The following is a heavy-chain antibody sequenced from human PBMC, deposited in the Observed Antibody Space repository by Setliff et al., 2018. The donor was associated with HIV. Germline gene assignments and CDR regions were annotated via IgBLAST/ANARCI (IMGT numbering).Heavy chain of an antibody. CDR2: IYTSGST. CDR3: ARDTGKSSGLDY. CDR1: GDSISSGSYY. V-gene: IGHV4-61*02. J-gene: IGHJ4*02. D-gene: IGHD3-22*01. Sequence: PSETLSLTCTVSGDSISSGSYYWSWIRQPAGKGLHWIGRIYTSGSTNYNPSLKSRVTISVDTSKNQFSLKVSSVTAADTAVYYCARDTGKSSGLDYWGQGTLVTVSS.